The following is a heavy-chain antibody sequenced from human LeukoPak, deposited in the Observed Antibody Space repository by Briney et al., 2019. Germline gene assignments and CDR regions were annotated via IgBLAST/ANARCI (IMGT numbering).Heavy chain of an antibody. Sequence: GGSLRLSCAASGFTFSSYWMGWVRQAPGKGLEWVANIKQDGSEKYYVDSVKGRFTISRDNAKNSLYLQMNSLRAEDTAVYYCAREGPDYDFWSGYYRHAFDIWGQGTMVTASS. CDR2: IKQDGSEK. D-gene: IGHD3-3*01. V-gene: IGHV3-7*01. J-gene: IGHJ3*02. CDR3: AREGPDYDFWSGYYRHAFDI. CDR1: GFTFSSYW.